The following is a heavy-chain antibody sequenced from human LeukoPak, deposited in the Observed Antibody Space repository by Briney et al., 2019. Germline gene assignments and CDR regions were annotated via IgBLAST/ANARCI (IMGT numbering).Heavy chain of an antibody. D-gene: IGHD4-23*01. V-gene: IGHV1-2*02. CDR3: ARAYGGNSGGLAY. CDR1: GYTFTSYG. J-gene: IGHJ4*02. CDR2: INPNSGGT. Sequence: ASVKVSRKASGYTFTSYGISWVRQAPGQGLEWMGWINPNSGGTNYAQKFQGRVTMTRDTSISTAYMELSRLRSDDTAVYYCARAYGGNSGGLAYWGQGTLVTVSS.